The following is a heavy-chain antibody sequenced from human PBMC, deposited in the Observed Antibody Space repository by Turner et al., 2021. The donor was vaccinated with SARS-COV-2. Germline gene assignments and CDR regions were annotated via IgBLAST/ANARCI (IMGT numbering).Heavy chain of an antibody. Sequence: QVQLVESGGGVGQPGRSLRLSCAASGFTFTSYGMHWFRQGPGKGLEWVAVTSYDGSNIYYADSVKGRFTISRDNSKNTLYLQMNSLRAEYTAVYYCAKGMGSYCSGGSCYPSTFDYWGQGTLVTVSS. CDR1: GFTFTSYG. D-gene: IGHD2-15*01. J-gene: IGHJ4*02. V-gene: IGHV3-30*18. CDR3: AKGMGSYCSGGSCYPSTFDY. CDR2: TSYDGSNI.